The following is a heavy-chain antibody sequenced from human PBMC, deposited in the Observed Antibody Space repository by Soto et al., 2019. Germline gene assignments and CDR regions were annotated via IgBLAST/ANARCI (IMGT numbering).Heavy chain of an antibody. CDR2: ISAYNGNT. V-gene: IGHV1-18*04. CDR1: GYTFTSYG. D-gene: IGHD3-10*01. CDR3: ARRRITMVRGVRGPVPYYFDY. Sequence: ASVKVSCKASGYTFTSYGISWVRQAPGQGLEWMGWISAYNGNTNYAQKLQGRVTMTTDTPTSTAYMELRSLRSDDTAVYYCARRRITMVRGVRGPVPYYFDYWGQGTLVTVSS. J-gene: IGHJ4*02.